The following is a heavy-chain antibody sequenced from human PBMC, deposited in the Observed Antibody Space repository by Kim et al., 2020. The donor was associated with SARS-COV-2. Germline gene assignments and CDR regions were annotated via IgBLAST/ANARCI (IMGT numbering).Heavy chain of an antibody. CDR3: ARDGLSQVYSSSWYVRLWYFDL. CDR1: GFTFSSYW. V-gene: IGHV3-7*01. CDR2: IKQDGSEK. Sequence: GGSLRLSCAASGFTFSSYWMSWVRQAPGKGLEWVANIKQDGSEKYYVDSVKGRFTISRDNAKNSLYLQMNSLRAEDTAVYYCARDGLSQVYSSSWYVRLWYFDLWGRGTLVTVSS. D-gene: IGHD6-13*01. J-gene: IGHJ2*01.